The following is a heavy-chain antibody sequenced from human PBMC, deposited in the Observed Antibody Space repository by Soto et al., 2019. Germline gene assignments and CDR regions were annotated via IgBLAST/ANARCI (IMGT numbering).Heavy chain of an antibody. Sequence: PSETLSLTCTVSGGSISSSSYYWGWIRQPPGKGLEWIGSIYYSGSTYYNPSLKSRVTISLDTSKNQFSLKLSSVTAADTAVYYCARHLNPIAAAGPYSYYGMDVWGQGTTVTVSS. CDR1: GGSISSSSYY. CDR2: IYYSGST. J-gene: IGHJ6*02. V-gene: IGHV4-39*01. CDR3: ARHLNPIAAAGPYSYYGMDV. D-gene: IGHD6-13*01.